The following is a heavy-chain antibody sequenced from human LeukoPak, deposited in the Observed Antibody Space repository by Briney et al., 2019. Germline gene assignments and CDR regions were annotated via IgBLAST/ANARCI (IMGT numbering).Heavy chain of an antibody. CDR3: ARGGVAATPYFDY. D-gene: IGHD2-15*01. Sequence: SETLSLTCTVSGGSISSYYWSWIRQPPGKGLEWIGYIYYSGSTNYNPSLKSRVTISVDTSKNQFSLKLSSVTAADTAVYYCARGGVAATPYFDYWGQGTLVTVSS. CDR1: GGSISSYY. CDR2: IYYSGST. V-gene: IGHV4-59*01. J-gene: IGHJ4*02.